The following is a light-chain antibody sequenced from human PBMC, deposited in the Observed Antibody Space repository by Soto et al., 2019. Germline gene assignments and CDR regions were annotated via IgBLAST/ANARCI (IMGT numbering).Light chain of an antibody. CDR2: GAS. Sequence: EIVVTQSPGTLSLSPGERATLSCRASQGVSSSFLAWYHQKPGQAPRLLIYGASSRATGIPDRFSGSGSGSDFTLTISRLEPEDFAVYYCQQYGTSPPTFGQGTRLDIK. J-gene: IGKJ5*01. CDR3: QQYGTSPPT. V-gene: IGKV3-20*01. CDR1: QGVSSSF.